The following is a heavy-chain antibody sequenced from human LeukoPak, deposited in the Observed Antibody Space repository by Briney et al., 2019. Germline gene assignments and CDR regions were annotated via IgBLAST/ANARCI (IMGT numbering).Heavy chain of an antibody. J-gene: IGHJ5*02. CDR3: ARDRRYCSSTSCYQYWFNP. Sequence: KPGRSLRLSCAASGFTFSSYGMHRVRQAPGKGLEWVAVIWYDGSNKYYADSVKGRFTISRDNSKNTLYLQMNSLRAEDTAVYYCARDRRYCSSTSCYQYWFNPWGQGTLVTVSS. D-gene: IGHD2-2*01. V-gene: IGHV3-33*01. CDR2: IWYDGSNK. CDR1: GFTFSSYG.